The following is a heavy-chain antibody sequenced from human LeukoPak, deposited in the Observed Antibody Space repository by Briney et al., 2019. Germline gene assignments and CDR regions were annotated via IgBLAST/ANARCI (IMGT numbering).Heavy chain of an antibody. Sequence: PSETLSLTCAVYGGSFSGYYWSWIRQPPGKGLEWIGEINHSGSTNYNPSLKSRVTISVDTSKNQFSLKLSSVTAADTAVYNCARRRVYYYDSSGYYYDYWGQGTLVTVSS. J-gene: IGHJ4*02. D-gene: IGHD3-22*01. CDR1: GGSFSGYY. CDR3: ARRRVYYYDSSGYYYDY. CDR2: INHSGST. V-gene: IGHV4-34*01.